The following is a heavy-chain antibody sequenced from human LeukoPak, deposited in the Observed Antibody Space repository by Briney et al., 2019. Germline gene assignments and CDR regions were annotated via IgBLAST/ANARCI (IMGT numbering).Heavy chain of an antibody. D-gene: IGHD6-19*01. V-gene: IGHV1-69*04. CDR3: ARAGYSSGWEDEYFQH. J-gene: IGHJ1*01. Sequence: SVKVSCKASGGTFSSYAISWVRQAPGQGLEWMGRITPILGIANYAQKLQGRATITADKSTSTAYMELSSLRCEDTAVYYCARAGYSSGWEDEYFQHWGQGTLVTVSS. CDR2: ITPILGIA. CDR1: GGTFSSYA.